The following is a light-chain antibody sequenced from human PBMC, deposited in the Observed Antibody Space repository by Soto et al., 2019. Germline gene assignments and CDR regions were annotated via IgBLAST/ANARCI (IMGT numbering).Light chain of an antibody. CDR3: QAWGSITV. CDR2: QDN. Sequence: SYELTQPPSVSVSPGQTASITCSGDKLGDKYACWYQQKPGQSPVLVIYQDNKRPSGIPERFSGSNSGNTATLTVSGTQAMDEAYYYCQAWGSITVFGGGTKLTVL. V-gene: IGLV3-1*01. CDR1: KLGDKY. J-gene: IGLJ2*01.